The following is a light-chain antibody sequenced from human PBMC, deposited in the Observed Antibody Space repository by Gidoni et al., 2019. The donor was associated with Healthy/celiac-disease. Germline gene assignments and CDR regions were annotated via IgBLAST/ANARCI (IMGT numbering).Light chain of an antibody. CDR3: QQSYSTPTT. Sequence: DIQMTQSPSSLSASVGDRVTITCRASQSISSYLNWYQQKPGKAPKLLIYAASSLQSGVPSRFSGSGSWTDFTLTISSLQPEDFAPYYCQQSYSTPTTFGQGTKVEIK. V-gene: IGKV1-39*01. CDR2: AAS. CDR1: QSISSY. J-gene: IGKJ1*01.